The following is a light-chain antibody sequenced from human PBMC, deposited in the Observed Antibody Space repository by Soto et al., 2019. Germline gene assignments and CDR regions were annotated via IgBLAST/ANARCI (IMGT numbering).Light chain of an antibody. CDR2: GAS. CDR3: QQYGSSPHT. V-gene: IGKV3-20*01. Sequence: EIVLTQSPGTLSLSPGERATHTCRASQSVSSSYLAWYQHKPGLAPRLLIYGASSRATGIPDRFSGSGSGTDFTLTISRLEPEDFAVYYCQQYGSSPHTFGQGTKLEIK. CDR1: QSVSSSY. J-gene: IGKJ2*01.